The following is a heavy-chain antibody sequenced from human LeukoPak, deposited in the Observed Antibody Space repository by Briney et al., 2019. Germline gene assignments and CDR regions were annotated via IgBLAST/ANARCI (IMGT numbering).Heavy chain of an antibody. D-gene: IGHD2-2*01. CDR1: GGTFSSYA. Sequence: SVKVSCKASGGTFSSYAISWVRQAPGQGLEWMGGIIPIFGTANYAQKFQGRVTITADESTSTAYMELSSLRSEDTAVYYCARGPLRVVVVPAAPHFDYWGQGTLVTVSS. V-gene: IGHV1-69*13. CDR2: IIPIFGTA. J-gene: IGHJ4*02. CDR3: ARGPLRVVVVPAAPHFDY.